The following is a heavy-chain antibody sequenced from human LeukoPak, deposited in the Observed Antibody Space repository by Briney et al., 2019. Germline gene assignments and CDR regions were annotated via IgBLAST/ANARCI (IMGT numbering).Heavy chain of an antibody. Sequence: PGESLKISCKGSGYSINNYWIGWVRQMPGKGLEWMGIIYPADSDIRYSPSFQGQVTISADKSISTAYLQWSSLKASDTAVYYCARDDFGDYVIDYWGQGTLVTVSS. CDR1: GYSINNYW. J-gene: IGHJ4*02. D-gene: IGHD4-17*01. V-gene: IGHV5-51*01. CDR2: IYPADSDI. CDR3: ARDDFGDYVIDY.